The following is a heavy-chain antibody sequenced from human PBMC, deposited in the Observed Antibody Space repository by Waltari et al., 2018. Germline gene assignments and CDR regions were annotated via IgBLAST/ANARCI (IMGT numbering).Heavy chain of an antibody. V-gene: IGHV3-64*07. CDR2: ISSNGGST. J-gene: IGHJ4*02. CDR3: ARTIAGVGADY. Sequence: EVQMVESGGGLVQPGGSLRLSCAASGFTFSSYAMHWVRQAPGKGLEYVSAISSNGGSTYYADSVKGRFTISRDNSKNTLYLQMGSLRAEDMAVYYCARTIAGVGADYWGQGTLVTVSS. CDR1: GFTFSSYA. D-gene: IGHD1-26*01.